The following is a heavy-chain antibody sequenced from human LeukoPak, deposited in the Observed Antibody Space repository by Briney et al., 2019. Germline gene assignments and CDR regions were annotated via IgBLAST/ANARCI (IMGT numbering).Heavy chain of an antibody. Sequence: SKTLSLTCTVSGGSISNYYWTWIRQPPGKGLEWIGNIFYSGRTNYNPSLKSRVTISVDTSKNQFSLKLTSVTAADTAVYYCARRDWYFDLWGRGTLVTVSS. CDR3: ARRDWYFDL. V-gene: IGHV4-59*08. CDR1: GGSISNYY. CDR2: IFYSGRT. J-gene: IGHJ2*01.